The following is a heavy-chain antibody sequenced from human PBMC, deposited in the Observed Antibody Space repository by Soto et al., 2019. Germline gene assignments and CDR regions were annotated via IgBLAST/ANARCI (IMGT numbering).Heavy chain of an antibody. CDR2: IYYSGTT. D-gene: IGHD4-4*01. Sequence: SETLSLTCTVSGGSINNHYWSWIRQPPGKGLEWIGYIYYSGTTNYNPSLKGRVTISVDTSKNQFSLKLSSVTAADTAVYYCARLHGLYLTTRLLYNWSDPWGQGTQVTGSS. J-gene: IGHJ5*02. CDR3: ARLHGLYLTTRLLYNWSDP. CDR1: GGSINNHY. V-gene: IGHV4-59*08.